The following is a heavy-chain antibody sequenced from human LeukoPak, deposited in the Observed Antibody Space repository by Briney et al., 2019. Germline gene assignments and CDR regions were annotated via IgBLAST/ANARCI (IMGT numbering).Heavy chain of an antibody. J-gene: IGHJ4*02. CDR3: ARDLFFGSGWYGSVFDY. CDR2: ISAYNGNT. Sequence: ASVKVSCKASGYTFTSYGISWVRQAPGQGLEWMGWISAYNGNTNYAQKLQGRVTMTTDTSTSTAYMELRSLRSDDTAVYYCARDLFFGSGWYGSVFDYWGQGTLVTVSS. D-gene: IGHD6-19*01. V-gene: IGHV1-18*01. CDR1: GYTFTSYG.